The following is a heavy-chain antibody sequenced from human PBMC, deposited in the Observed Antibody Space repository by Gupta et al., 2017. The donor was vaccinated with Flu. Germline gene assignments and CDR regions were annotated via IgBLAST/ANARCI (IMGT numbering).Heavy chain of an antibody. CDR2: INHSGST. Sequence: LEWIGEINHSGSTKYNPSLKSRVTISVDTSKNQFSLKLSSVTAADTAVYYCARGKGLRFLWGQFDYWGQGTLVTVSS. CDR3: ARGKGLRFLWGQFDY. J-gene: IGHJ4*02. V-gene: IGHV4-34*01. D-gene: IGHD4-17*01.